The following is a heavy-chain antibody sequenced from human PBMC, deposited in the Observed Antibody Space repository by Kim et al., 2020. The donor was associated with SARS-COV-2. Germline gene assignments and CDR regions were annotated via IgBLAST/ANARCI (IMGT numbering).Heavy chain of an antibody. J-gene: IGHJ6*02. Sequence: ASVKVSCKASGYTFTNYHIHWVRQAPGHGLEWMGTINPSGGSTSYAQNFRGRLTMTGDTSTSTVFMEVTSLTSEDTAVYYCAMLKGVAVWGQGATVSVSS. V-gene: IGHV1-46*01. CDR3: AMLKGVAV. CDR2: INPSGGST. CDR1: GYTFTNYH.